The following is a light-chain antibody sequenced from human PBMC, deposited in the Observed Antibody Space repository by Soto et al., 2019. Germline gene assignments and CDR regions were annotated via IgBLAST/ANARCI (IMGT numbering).Light chain of an antibody. Sequence: QSALTQPASVSGSPGQSITISCTGTSSDVGSYNLVSWYQQHPGKAPKLMIYEGSKRPSGVSNRFSGSKSGNTASLTISGLQAEDEADYYCCSYAGSSPLSVFGGGTKPTVL. J-gene: IGLJ2*01. CDR1: SSDVGSYNL. CDR2: EGS. V-gene: IGLV2-23*01. CDR3: CSYAGSSPLSV.